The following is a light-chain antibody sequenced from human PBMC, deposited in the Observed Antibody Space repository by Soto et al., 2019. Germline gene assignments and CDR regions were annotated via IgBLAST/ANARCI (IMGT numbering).Light chain of an antibody. V-gene: IGLV3-1*01. CDR2: QDS. Sequence: SYELIQPPSVSVSPGQTASITCSGDKLGDRSVWWYQQKPGQSPVLVIYQDSKRPSGIPERFSGSNSGNTATLTISGTQAMDEADYYCQAWDTGTGVFGGGTKVTVL. CDR3: QAWDTGTGV. J-gene: IGLJ2*01. CDR1: KLGDRS.